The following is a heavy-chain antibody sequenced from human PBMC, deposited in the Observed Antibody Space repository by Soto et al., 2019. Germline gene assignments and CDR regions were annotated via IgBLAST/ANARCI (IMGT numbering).Heavy chain of an antibody. J-gene: IGHJ4*02. D-gene: IGHD2-2*01. CDR3: GRGGCSSPSCYGMVPPAFVS. CDR1: GYTFTSYD. CDR2: MNPNSGNT. V-gene: IGHV1-8*01. Sequence: QVQLVQSGAEVKKPGASVKVSCKASGYTFTSYDISWVRQATGQGLEWMGWMNPNSGNTGYAQKFQGRITMTRDTSRSTAYMELSSLGSEETALYYCGRGGCSSPSCYGMVPPAFVSWGQGTLVTVSS.